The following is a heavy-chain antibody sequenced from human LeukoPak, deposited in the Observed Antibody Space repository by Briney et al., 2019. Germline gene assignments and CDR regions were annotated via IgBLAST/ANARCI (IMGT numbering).Heavy chain of an antibody. D-gene: IGHD1-26*01. Sequence: EASEKVSCKASGYTFSGYYMHWVRQAPGQGLEWMGWINPNSGGTNYAQKFQGRVTMTRDTSISTAYMELGRLRSDDTAVYYCARGGVGAHLSNYWGQGTLVTVSS. V-gene: IGHV1-2*02. CDR1: GYTFSGYY. CDR2: INPNSGGT. J-gene: IGHJ4*02. CDR3: ARGGVGAHLSNY.